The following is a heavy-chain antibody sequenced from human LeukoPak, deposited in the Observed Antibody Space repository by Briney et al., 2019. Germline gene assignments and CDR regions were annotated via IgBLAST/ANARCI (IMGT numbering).Heavy chain of an antibody. D-gene: IGHD3-10*01. J-gene: IGHJ6*03. CDR2: VRSKAYGGTT. CDR3: TRVDGSGSYYKAHYYYYYMDV. V-gene: IGHV3-49*04. CDR1: GFTFGDYA. Sequence: GGSLRLSCTASGFTFGDYAMSWVRQAPGKGLEWVGFVRSKAYGGTTEYAASVKGRFTISRDDSKSIAYLQMNSLKTEDTAVYYCTRVDGSGSYYKAHYYYYYMDVWGKGTTVTISS.